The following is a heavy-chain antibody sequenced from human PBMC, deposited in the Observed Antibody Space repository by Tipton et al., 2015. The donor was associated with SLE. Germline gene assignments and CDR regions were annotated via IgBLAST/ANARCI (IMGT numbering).Heavy chain of an antibody. Sequence: TLSLTCAVYGGSFSGYYWSWIRQPPGKGLEWIGYIYYSGSTNYNPSLKSRVTISVDTSKNQFSLKLSSVTAADTAVYYCARDLAIFGVGFDYWGQGTLVTVSS. CDR2: IYYSGST. V-gene: IGHV4-59*01. D-gene: IGHD3-3*01. J-gene: IGHJ4*02. CDR1: GGSFSGYY. CDR3: ARDLAIFGVGFDY.